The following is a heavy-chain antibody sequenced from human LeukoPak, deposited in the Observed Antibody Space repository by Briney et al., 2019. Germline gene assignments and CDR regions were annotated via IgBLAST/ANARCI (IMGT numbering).Heavy chain of an antibody. D-gene: IGHD3-3*01. CDR1: GGSISSYY. CDR2: IYYSGST. CDR3: ARQREGYDFGSGYYYYGMDV. J-gene: IGHJ6*02. V-gene: IGHV4-59*08. Sequence: SETLSLTCTVSGGSISSYYWSWIRQPPGKGLEWIGYIYYSGSTNYNPSLKSRVTISADTSKKQFYLKLSSVTAANTAVYYCARQREGYDFGSGYYYYGMDVWGQGTTVTVSS.